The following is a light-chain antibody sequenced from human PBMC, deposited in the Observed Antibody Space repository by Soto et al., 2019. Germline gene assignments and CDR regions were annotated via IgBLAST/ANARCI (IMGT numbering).Light chain of an antibody. CDR3: QQSYSTPYT. V-gene: IGKV3D-20*02. Sequence: EIVLTQSPGTLSLSPGERATLSCRASQSVSSSYLAWYQQKPGQAPRLLIYDASSRATGIPDRFSGSGSGTDFTLTISSLQPEDSATYYCQQSYSTPYTFGQGTKLEIK. J-gene: IGKJ2*01. CDR1: QSVSSSY. CDR2: DAS.